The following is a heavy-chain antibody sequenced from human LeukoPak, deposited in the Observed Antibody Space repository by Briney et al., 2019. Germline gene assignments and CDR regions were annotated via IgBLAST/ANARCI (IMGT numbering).Heavy chain of an antibody. CDR1: GGTFSSYA. CDR2: IIPIFGTA. J-gene: IGHJ4*02. Sequence: SVKVSCKASGGTFSSYAISWVRQAPGQGLEWMGRIIPIFGTANYAQKFQGRVTITTDECTSTAYMELSSLRSEDTAVYYCAREDTDTSGDYWGQGTLVTVSS. CDR3: AREDTDTSGDY. V-gene: IGHV1-69*05. D-gene: IGHD3-10*01.